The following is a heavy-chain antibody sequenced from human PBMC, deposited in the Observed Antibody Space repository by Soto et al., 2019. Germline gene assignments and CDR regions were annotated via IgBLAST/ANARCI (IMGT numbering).Heavy chain of an antibody. D-gene: IGHD2-21*01. CDR3: ARRAVVAVTGSLDNWLDP. V-gene: IGHV4-59*01. CDR1: GDSITSYN. CDR2: VYSSGST. Sequence: SETLSLTCTVSGDSITSYNWNWLRQPPGKALEWIGYVYSSGSTNYNPSLKSRVTISVDTSRNQFSLKVNSVTAADTAVYYCARRAVVAVTGSLDNWLDPWGRGTVVTVS. J-gene: IGHJ5*02.